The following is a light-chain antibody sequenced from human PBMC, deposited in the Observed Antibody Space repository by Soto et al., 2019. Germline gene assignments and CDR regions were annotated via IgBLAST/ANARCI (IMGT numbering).Light chain of an antibody. Sequence: ELVLTQAPGTLSLSPGERATLSCRASQSVSSSYLAWYQQKPGQAPRLLIYGASNRATGIPDRFSGSGSGTDFTLTISRLEPEDFAVYFCQQYCRSPPFTLGQGTKVDIK. J-gene: IGKJ2*01. CDR3: QQYCRSPPFT. CDR1: QSVSSSY. V-gene: IGKV3-20*01. CDR2: GAS.